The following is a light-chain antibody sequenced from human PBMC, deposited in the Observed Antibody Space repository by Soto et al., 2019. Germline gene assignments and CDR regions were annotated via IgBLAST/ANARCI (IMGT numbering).Light chain of an antibody. CDR2: GAS. Sequence: ETVLTQSPGTLSLSPGERATLSCRASQSVSSSYLAWYQQKPGQAPRFLIYGASSRATGIPDRFSGSGSGTEFTLTISRLEPEDFAVYYCQQYGRSPPSWTFGQGTKVEIK. J-gene: IGKJ1*01. CDR3: QQYGRSPPSWT. CDR1: QSVSSSY. V-gene: IGKV3-20*01.